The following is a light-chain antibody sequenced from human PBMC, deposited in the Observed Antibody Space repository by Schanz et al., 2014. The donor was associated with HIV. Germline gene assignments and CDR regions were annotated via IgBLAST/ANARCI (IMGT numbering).Light chain of an antibody. Sequence: QSVLTQPPSASGSPGQSVTISCTGTSSDVGGYNYVSWYQHHPGEAPKLIMSEIHERPSGVPERFSGSKSGTSASLAISGLRAEDEADYYCSSYASGSTLEVFGSGTKLTVL. CDR1: SSDVGGYNY. V-gene: IGLV2-8*01. CDR2: EIH. CDR3: SSYASGSTLEV. J-gene: IGLJ1*01.